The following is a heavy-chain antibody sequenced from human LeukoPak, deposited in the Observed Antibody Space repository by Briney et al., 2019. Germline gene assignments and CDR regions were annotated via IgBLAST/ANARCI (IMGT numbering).Heavy chain of an antibody. J-gene: IGHJ5*02. CDR3: AKDRIVVVPAASAWFDP. CDR2: ISGSGGST. CDR1: GFIFISYA. D-gene: IGHD2-2*01. V-gene: IGHV3-23*01. Sequence: GGALRLSCAASGFIFISYAMSWVRQAPGRELEWVSAISGSGGSTYYADSVKGRFTISRDNSNNTLYLQMNSLRAEDTAVYYCAKDRIVVVPAASAWFDPWAREPWSPSPQ.